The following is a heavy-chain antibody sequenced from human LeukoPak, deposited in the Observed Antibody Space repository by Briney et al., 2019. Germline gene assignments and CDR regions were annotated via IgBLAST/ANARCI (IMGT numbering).Heavy chain of an antibody. CDR3: AKDSGSFYFDY. V-gene: IGHV3-30*18. CDR2: ISYDGSNK. J-gene: IGHJ4*02. Sequence: GGSLRLSCAASGFTFSSYGMHWVRQAPGKGLEWVAVISYDGSNKYYADSVKGRFTISRDNSKDTLYLQMNSLRAEDTAVYYCAKDSGSFYFDYWGQGTLVTVSS. D-gene: IGHD1-26*01. CDR1: GFTFSSYG.